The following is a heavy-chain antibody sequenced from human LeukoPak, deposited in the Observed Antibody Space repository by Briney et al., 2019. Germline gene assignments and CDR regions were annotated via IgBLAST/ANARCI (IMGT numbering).Heavy chain of an antibody. D-gene: IGHD3-10*01. CDR3: ARDGIPRRYYYGSGSYLFGY. CDR1: GFTFSSYE. Sequence: PGGSLRLSCAASGFTFSSYEMNWVRQAPGKGLEWVSYISSSGSTIYYADSVKGRFTISRDNAKNSLYLQMNSLRAEDTAVYYCARDGIPRRYYYGSGSYLFGYWGQGTLVTVSS. V-gene: IGHV3-48*03. J-gene: IGHJ4*02. CDR2: ISSSGSTI.